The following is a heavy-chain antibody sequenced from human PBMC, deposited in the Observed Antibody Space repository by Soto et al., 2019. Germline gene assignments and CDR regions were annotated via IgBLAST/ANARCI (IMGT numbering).Heavy chain of an antibody. V-gene: IGHV1-69*13. CDR1: GGTFSSYA. D-gene: IGHD3-22*01. CDR3: SRGKAGEYYYDSSGYYWDWFDP. J-gene: IGHJ5*02. Sequence: SVKVSCKASGGTFSSYAISWVRQAPGQGLEWMGGIIPIFGTANYAQKFQGRVTITADESTSTAYMELSSLRSKDTAVSYCSRGKAGEYYYDSSGYYWDWFDPWGQGTLVTVSS. CDR2: IIPIFGTA.